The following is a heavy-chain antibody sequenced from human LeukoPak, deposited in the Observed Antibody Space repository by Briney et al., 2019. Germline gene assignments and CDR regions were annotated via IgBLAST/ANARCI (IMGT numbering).Heavy chain of an antibody. Sequence: SETLSLTCTVSGGSLSSYYWSWIRQPAGKGLEWIGRIYTSGSTNYNPSLKSRVTISVDTSKNQFSLKLSSVTAADTAVYYCARDSPIAAAGTWGQGTLVTVSS. J-gene: IGHJ4*02. CDR1: GGSLSSYY. CDR2: IYTSGST. CDR3: ARDSPIAAAGT. D-gene: IGHD6-13*01. V-gene: IGHV4-4*07.